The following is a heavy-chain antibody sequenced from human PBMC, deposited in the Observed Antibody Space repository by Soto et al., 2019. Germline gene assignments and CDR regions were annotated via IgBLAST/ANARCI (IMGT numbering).Heavy chain of an antibody. CDR3: ARGQNYYDNKDYYFDS. D-gene: IGHD3-22*01. Sequence: SETLSLTCAVYGGSSSCYYWSWIRQPPWKGLEWIGEINHSGSTNYNPSLKSRVTMSVDTSKNQFSLRLSSVTAADTSVYYCARGQNYYDNKDYYFDSWGQGTLVTVS. CDR1: GGSSSCYY. CDR2: INHSGST. J-gene: IGHJ4*02. V-gene: IGHV4-34*01.